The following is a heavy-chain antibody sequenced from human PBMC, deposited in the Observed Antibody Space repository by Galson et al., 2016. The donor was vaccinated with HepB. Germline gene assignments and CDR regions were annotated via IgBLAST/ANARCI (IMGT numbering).Heavy chain of an antibody. V-gene: IGHV3-23*01. CDR1: GFTFSDFA. CDR2: ISSSGKNT. J-gene: IGHJ4*02. Sequence: SLRLSCAASGFTFSDFAMSWVRQAPGKGLEWVSSISSSGKNTYTADSEKGRFTITRDNSHHTLYLQWNSLRGEDTSLYYCAKEPIARLWLVSLFDFWGQGALVTVSS. D-gene: IGHD6-19*01. CDR3: AKEPIARLWLVSLFDF.